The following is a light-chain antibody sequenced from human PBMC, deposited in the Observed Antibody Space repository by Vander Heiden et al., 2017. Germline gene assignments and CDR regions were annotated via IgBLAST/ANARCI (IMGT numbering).Light chain of an antibody. CDR3: SSYTSSSTLV. V-gene: IGLV2-14*01. CDR2: DVS. J-gene: IGLJ2*01. Sequence: QSALTQPASVSGSPGQSITISCTGTSSDVGGYNYVSCYQQRPGKAPKLMIYDVSNRPSGVSNRFSGSKSGNTASLTISGLQAEDEADYYCSSYTSSSTLVFGGGTKLTVL. CDR1: SSDVGGYNY.